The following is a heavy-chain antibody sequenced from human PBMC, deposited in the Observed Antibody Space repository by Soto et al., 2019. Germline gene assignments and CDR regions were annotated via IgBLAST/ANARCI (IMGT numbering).Heavy chain of an antibody. J-gene: IGHJ5*02. CDR1: GFSLSTSGVG. V-gene: IGHV2-5*02. CDR3: AHRQAGYYDILTGYYPNWFDP. CDR2: IYWDDDK. Sequence: GSGPTLVNPTQTLTLTCTFSGFSLSTSGVGVGWIRQPPGKALEWLALIYWDDDKGYSPSLKSRLTITKDTSKNQVVLTMTNMDPVDTATYYCAHRQAGYYDILTGYYPNWFDPWGQGTLVTVSS. D-gene: IGHD3-9*01.